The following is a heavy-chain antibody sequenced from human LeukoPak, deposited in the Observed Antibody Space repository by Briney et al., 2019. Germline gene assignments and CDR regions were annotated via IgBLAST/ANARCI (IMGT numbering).Heavy chain of an antibody. CDR2: ITSSSSYR. Sequence: GGSLRLSCAASGFTFSSYSMNWVSQAPGKGLEWVSSITSSSSYRYYADSVKGRFTISRDNAKNSLYLQMNSLRAEDTAVYYCARENHYYGLDVWGQGTTVTVSS. CDR1: GFTFSSYS. J-gene: IGHJ6*02. V-gene: IGHV3-21*01. CDR3: ARENHYYGLDV.